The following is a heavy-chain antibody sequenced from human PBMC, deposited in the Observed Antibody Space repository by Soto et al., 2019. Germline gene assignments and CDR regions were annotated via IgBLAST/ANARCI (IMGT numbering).Heavy chain of an antibody. D-gene: IGHD3-22*01. CDR2: IIPIFGTA. CDR3: ARDGTIYDSSGYYYLY. V-gene: IGHV1-69*13. Sequence: SVKVSCKASGGTFSSSAISWVRQAPGQGLEWMGGIIPIFGTANYAQKFQGRVTITADESTRTAYMELSSLRSEDTAVYYCARDGTIYDSSGYYYLYWGQGTLVTVYS. J-gene: IGHJ4*02. CDR1: GGTFSSSA.